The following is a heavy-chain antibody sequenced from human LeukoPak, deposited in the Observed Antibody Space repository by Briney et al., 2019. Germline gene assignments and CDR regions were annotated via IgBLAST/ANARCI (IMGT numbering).Heavy chain of an antibody. CDR3: ARPRGGKWSGAVFDY. V-gene: IGHV3-48*02. Sequence: GGSLRLSCAASGFTFSSYSMNWVRQAPGKGLEWVSYISSSSSTIYYADSVKGRFTISRDNAKNSLYLQMNSLRDEDTAVYYCARPRGGKWSGAVFDYWGQETLVTVSS. J-gene: IGHJ4*02. CDR1: GFTFSSYS. D-gene: IGHD2-15*01. CDR2: ISSSSSTI.